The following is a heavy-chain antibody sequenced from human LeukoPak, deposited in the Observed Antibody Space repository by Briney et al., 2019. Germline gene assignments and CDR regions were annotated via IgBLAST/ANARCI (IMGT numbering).Heavy chain of an antibody. CDR2: MNPNSGNT. CDR1: GYTFTSYD. V-gene: IGHV1-8*01. J-gene: IGHJ3*02. CDR3: ATRPRGYSGHDLSAFDI. Sequence: ASVKVSCKASGYTFTSYDINWVRQATGQGLEWMGWMNPNSGNTGYAQKFQGRVTMTRNTSISTAYMELSSLRSEDTAVYYCATRPRGYSGHDLSAFDIWGQGTMVTVSS. D-gene: IGHD5-12*01.